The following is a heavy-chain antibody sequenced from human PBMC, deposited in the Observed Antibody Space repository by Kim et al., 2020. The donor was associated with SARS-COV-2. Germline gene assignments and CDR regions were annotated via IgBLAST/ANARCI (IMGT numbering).Heavy chain of an antibody. V-gene: IGHV3-7*01. CDR2: IKPDGSEA. CDR1: GFTFSSDW. CDR3: ARGDGLN. J-gene: IGHJ4*02. Sequence: GGSLRLSCAASGFTFSSDWMTWVRQAPGKGLEWVASIKPDGSEANYVDSMKGLSTISSDNTKKSLYLQVNSLRVEDTALYYCARGDGLNWGQGTLVTVSS.